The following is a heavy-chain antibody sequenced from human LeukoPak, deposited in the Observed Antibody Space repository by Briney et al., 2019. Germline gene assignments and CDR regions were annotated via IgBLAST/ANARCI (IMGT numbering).Heavy chain of an antibody. D-gene: IGHD1-7*01. CDR3: ARASGTTFSYFDS. Sequence: GGSLRLSCATSGFTVSRNYMSWVRQAPGKGLEWVSFIYSASNTYYADSVKGRFTISRDNSKNTLYLQMNSLRDEDTAVYYCARASGTTFSYFDSWGQGTLVTVSS. J-gene: IGHJ4*02. V-gene: IGHV3-66*01. CDR1: GFTVSRNY. CDR2: IYSASNT.